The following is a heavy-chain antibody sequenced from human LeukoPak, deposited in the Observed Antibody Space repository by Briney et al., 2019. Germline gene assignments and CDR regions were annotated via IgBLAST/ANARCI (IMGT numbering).Heavy chain of an antibody. Sequence: SQTLSLTCTVSGGSISSGSYYWSWIRQPAGKGLEWIGRIYTSGSTNYNPSLKSRVTISVDTSKNQFSLKLSSVTAADTAVYYCARADYGDLFDYWGQGTLVPVSS. D-gene: IGHD4-17*01. J-gene: IGHJ4*02. V-gene: IGHV4-61*02. CDR3: ARADYGDLFDY. CDR1: GGSISSGSYY. CDR2: IYTSGST.